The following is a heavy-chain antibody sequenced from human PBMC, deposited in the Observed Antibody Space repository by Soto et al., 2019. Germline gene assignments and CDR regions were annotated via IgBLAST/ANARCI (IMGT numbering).Heavy chain of an antibody. Sequence: GGSLRLSCAASGFTFSINGMTWVRQAPGKGMESVSRISGDSSSTYYADSVKGRFTVSRENSKNTLYLKMNRLRAEETAIYYCVKDNNWNDAXWGQGTLVTVSX. CDR1: GFTFSING. V-gene: IGHV3-23*01. CDR3: VKDNNWNDAX. D-gene: IGHD1-1*01. J-gene: IGHJ4*02. CDR2: ISGDSSST.